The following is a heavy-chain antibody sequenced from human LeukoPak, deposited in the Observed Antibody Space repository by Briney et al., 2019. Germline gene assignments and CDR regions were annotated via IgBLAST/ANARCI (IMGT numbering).Heavy chain of an antibody. V-gene: IGHV1-18*01. CDR2: ISAYNGNT. J-gene: IGHJ3*02. CDR1: GYTFTSYG. CDR3: ARWITIFGVVIRNDAFDI. Sequence: ASVKVSCKASGYTFTSYGISWVRQAPGQGLEWMGWISAYNGNTNYAQKLQGRVTMTTDTSTSTAYMELRSLRSDDTAVYYCARWITIFGVVIRNDAFDIWGQGTMVTVSS. D-gene: IGHD3-3*01.